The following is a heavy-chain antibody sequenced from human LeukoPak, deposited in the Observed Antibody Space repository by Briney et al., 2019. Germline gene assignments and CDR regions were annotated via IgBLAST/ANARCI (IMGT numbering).Heavy chain of an antibody. Sequence: ASVKVSCKASRGTFSSYAISWVRQAPGQGLEWMGGIIPIFGTANYAQKFQGRVTITADESTSTAYMELSSLRSEDTAVYYCARVERIYYYYGMDVWGQGTTVTVSS. CDR3: ARVERIYYYYGMDV. J-gene: IGHJ6*02. V-gene: IGHV1-69*13. CDR1: RGTFSSYA. D-gene: IGHD1-26*01. CDR2: IIPIFGTA.